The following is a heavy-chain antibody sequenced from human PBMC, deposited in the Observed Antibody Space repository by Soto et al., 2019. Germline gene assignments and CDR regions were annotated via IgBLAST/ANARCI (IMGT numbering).Heavy chain of an antibody. CDR3: ARAAAAAGRYFDY. V-gene: IGHV4-59*01. CDR1: GGSISSYY. J-gene: IGHJ4*02. Sequence: SETLSLTCTVSGGSISSYYWSWIRQPPGKGLEWIGYIYYSGSTNYNPSLKSRVTISVDTSKNQFSLKLSSVTAADTAVYYCARAAAAAGRYFDYWGQGTLVTVSS. D-gene: IGHD6-13*01. CDR2: IYYSGST.